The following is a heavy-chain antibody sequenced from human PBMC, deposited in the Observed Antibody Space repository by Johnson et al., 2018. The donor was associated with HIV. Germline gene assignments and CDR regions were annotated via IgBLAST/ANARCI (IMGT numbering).Heavy chain of an antibody. CDR2: IKEDVSEK. J-gene: IGHJ3*02. V-gene: IGHV3-7*01. CDR3: AREGEPDGFDI. D-gene: IGHD3-16*01. CDR1: GFTFSSYA. Sequence: VQLVESGGGVVQPGRSLRLSCAASGFTFSSYAMHWVRQAPGKGLEWVANIKEDVSEKYYVDSVRGRFTISRDNAKNSLYLQMNILRAEDTAVYYCAREGEPDGFDIWGQGTMVTVSS.